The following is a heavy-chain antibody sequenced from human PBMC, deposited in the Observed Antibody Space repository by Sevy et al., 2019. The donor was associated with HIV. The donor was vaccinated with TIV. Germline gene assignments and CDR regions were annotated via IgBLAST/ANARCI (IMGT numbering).Heavy chain of an antibody. J-gene: IGHJ4*02. D-gene: IGHD4-17*01. V-gene: IGHV3-15*01. CDR1: GFTFTNAW. CDR3: TTDREYGDYKGGFDY. CDR2: IRSNTDGGTT. Sequence: GGSLRLSCAVSGFTFTNAWMGWVRQAPGKGLEWVGRIRSNTDGGTTDYAAPLKGRITISRDDSKNTLYLQMNILKSADTAAYYCTTDREYGDYKGGFDYWGQGTLVTVSS.